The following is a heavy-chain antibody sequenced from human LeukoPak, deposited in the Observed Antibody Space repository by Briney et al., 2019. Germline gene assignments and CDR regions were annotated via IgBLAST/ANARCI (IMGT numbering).Heavy chain of an antibody. D-gene: IGHD1-26*01. CDR3: ASPKTGGDSGSYPVGY. CDR1: GXTFSTYG. V-gene: IGHV3-30*03. J-gene: IGHJ4*02. CDR2: ISFDGKNK. Sequence: QPGRSLRLSCAASGXTFSTYGMHWVRQAPGKGLEWVAVISFDGKNKYYPDSVKGRFTISRDNAKNSMYLQMNSLRAEDTAVYYCASPKTGGDSGSYPVGYWGQGTLVTVSS.